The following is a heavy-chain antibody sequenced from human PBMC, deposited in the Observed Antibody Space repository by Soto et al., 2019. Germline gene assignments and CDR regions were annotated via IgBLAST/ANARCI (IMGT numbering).Heavy chain of an antibody. Sequence: QVQLQESGPGLVKPSETLSLTCAVSGFSMSSGYSWGWIRQPPGKGLEWIGSISHSGSTYYNPSLKSRVTISVDTSKNQFSLKLTSVTAADTAVYYCARDLHYCSSSSCYYVPWGQGTLVTVSS. D-gene: IGHD2-2*01. CDR1: GFSMSSGYS. J-gene: IGHJ4*02. CDR3: ARDLHYCSSSSCYYVP. V-gene: IGHV4-38-2*02. CDR2: ISHSGST.